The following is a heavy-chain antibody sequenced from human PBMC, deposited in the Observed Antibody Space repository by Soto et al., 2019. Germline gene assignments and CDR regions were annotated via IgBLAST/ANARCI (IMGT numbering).Heavy chain of an antibody. V-gene: IGHV1-18*01. CDR1: GYTFTSYG. J-gene: IGHJ4*02. Sequence: ASVKVSCKASGYTFTSYGISWVRQAPGQGLEWMGWISAYNGNTHYAHKLQGRVTMTTDTSKSTVSMDRRSLRTDVTPEYYCARGHDPYRGYDYVREVLDYWGQGTLVTVSS. D-gene: IGHD5-12*01. CDR2: ISAYNGNT. CDR3: ARGHDPYRGYDYVREVLDY.